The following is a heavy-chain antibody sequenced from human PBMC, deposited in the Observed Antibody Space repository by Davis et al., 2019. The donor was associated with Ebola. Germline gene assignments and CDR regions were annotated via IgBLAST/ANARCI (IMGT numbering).Heavy chain of an antibody. CDR3: ARSDKLDY. Sequence: GGSLRLSCAASGFTFSDYYMSWIRQAPGKGLEWVAVISYDGSNKYYADSVKGRFTISRDNSKNTLYLQMNSLRAEDTAVYYCARSDKLDYWGQGTLVTVSS. CDR1: GFTFSDYY. CDR2: ISYDGSNK. V-gene: IGHV3-30*03. J-gene: IGHJ4*02. D-gene: IGHD2-15*01.